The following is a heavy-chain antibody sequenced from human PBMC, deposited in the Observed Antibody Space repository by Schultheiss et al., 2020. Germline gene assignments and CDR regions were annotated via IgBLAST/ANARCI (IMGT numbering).Heavy chain of an antibody. CDR3: ARVRGESQWLASPFYFDY. V-gene: IGHV4-31*03. Sequence: SQTLSLTCTVSGGSVSSSNYYWSWIRQHPGKGLEWIGYIYYSGSTNYNPSLKSRVTISVDTSKNQFSLKLSSVTAADTAVYYCARVRGESQWLASPFYFDYWGQGTLVTVSS. CDR2: IYYSGST. D-gene: IGHD6-19*01. J-gene: IGHJ4*02. CDR1: GGSVSSSNYY.